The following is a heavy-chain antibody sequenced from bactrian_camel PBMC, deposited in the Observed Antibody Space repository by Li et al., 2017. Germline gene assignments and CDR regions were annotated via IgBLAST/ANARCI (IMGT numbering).Heavy chain of an antibody. Sequence: HVQLVESGGQSVQAGGSLRLSCAASGYTYNRNCMAWFRQAPGKEREGVARIATGSGNTYYADSVKGRFTISQDKAKNTLYLQMNSLQPEDTAVYTCAAVSCPRGVVVAAYDQYEHWGQGTQVTVS. J-gene: IGHJ4*01. CDR3: AAVSCPRGVVVAAYDQYEH. CDR1: GYTYNRNC. V-gene: IGHV3S1*01. CDR2: IATGSGNT. D-gene: IGHD7*01.